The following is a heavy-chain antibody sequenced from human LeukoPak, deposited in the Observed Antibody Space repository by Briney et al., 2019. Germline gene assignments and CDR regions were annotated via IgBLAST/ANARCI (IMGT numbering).Heavy chain of an antibody. J-gene: IGHJ6*03. V-gene: IGHV3-7*01. D-gene: IGHD5-12*01. CDR3: ARGIVATNSGVLYYYYYYYMDV. CDR2: IKQDGSEK. CDR1: GFTFSSYW. Sequence: GGSLRLSCAASGFTFSSYWMSWVRQAPGKGLEWVANIKQDGSEKYYVDSVKGRFTISRDNAKNSLYLQMNSLRAEDTAVYYCARGIVATNSGVLYYYYYYYMDVWGKGTTVTVSS.